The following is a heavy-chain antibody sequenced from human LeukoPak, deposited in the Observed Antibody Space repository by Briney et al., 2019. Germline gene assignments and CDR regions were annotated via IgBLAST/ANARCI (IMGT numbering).Heavy chain of an antibody. Sequence: SETLSLTCTVSAGSIRNFYWGWLRQPPGKGLEWIGSIYHSGSTYYNPSLKSRVTISVDTSKNQFSLKLSSVTAADTAVYYCARDVVAAVGTFDYWGQGTLVTVSS. CDR2: IYHSGST. CDR3: ARDVVAAVGTFDY. D-gene: IGHD6-13*01. CDR1: AGSIRNFY. J-gene: IGHJ4*02. V-gene: IGHV4-38-2*02.